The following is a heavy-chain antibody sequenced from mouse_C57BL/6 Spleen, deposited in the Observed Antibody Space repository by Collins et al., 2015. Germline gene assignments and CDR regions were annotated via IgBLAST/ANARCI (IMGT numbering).Heavy chain of an antibody. J-gene: IGHJ3*01. Sequence: EVQLQQSGAELVRPGASVKLSCTTSGFNIKDFYMHWVNQRPEQGLEWIGRIDPEDGDTEYAPKFQGKATMTADTSSNTVYLQLSSLTSEDTAVYYCSMDYYGSSYEAYWGQGTLVTVSA. CDR3: SMDYYGSSYEAY. V-gene: IGHV14-1*01. D-gene: IGHD1-1*01. CDR1: GFNIKDFY. CDR2: IDPEDGDT.